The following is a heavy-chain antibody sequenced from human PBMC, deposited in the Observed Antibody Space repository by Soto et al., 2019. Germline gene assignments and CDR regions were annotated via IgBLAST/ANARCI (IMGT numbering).Heavy chain of an antibody. CDR3: GRLEPRVTIWDYVDY. V-gene: IGHV4-39*01. CDR1: GGSISRSIYY. Sequence: PSETLSLTCTVSGGSISRSIYYWGWVRQPPGKGLDGIGSVYYSGSTYYNPSLKIRVTISVDKSKNQFSLKLISLSAADTAVYYGGRLEPRVTIWDYVDYWR. CDR2: VYYSGST. J-gene: IGHJ4*01. D-gene: IGHD1-26*01.